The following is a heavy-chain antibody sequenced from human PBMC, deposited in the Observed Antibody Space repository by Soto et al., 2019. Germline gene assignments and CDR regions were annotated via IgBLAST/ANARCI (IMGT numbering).Heavy chain of an antibody. V-gene: IGHV3-49*03. CDR1: GFTFGDYA. Sequence: GGSLRLSCTASGFTFGDYAMSWFRQAPGKGLEWVGFIESKAFGGTTEYAASVKGRFTISTDDYKSIAQLQKNSLKTDDTAVYYCTLSFVYYYYMDVWGKGTTVTVSS. CDR3: TLSFVYYYYMDV. J-gene: IGHJ6*03. CDR2: IESKAFGGTT.